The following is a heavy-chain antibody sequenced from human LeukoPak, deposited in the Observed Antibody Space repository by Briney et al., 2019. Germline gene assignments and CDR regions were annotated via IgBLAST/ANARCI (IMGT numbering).Heavy chain of an antibody. CDR2: ISGSGGST. V-gene: IGHV3-23*01. CDR1: GFTFSSYA. Sequence: GSLRLSCAASGFTFSSYAMSWVRQAPGKGLEWVSAISGSGGSTYYADSVKGRFTISRDNSKNTLYLQMNSLRAEDTAVYYCANPTYYYGSGNSDYWGQGTLVTVSS. CDR3: ANPTYYYGSGNSDY. J-gene: IGHJ4*02. D-gene: IGHD3-10*01.